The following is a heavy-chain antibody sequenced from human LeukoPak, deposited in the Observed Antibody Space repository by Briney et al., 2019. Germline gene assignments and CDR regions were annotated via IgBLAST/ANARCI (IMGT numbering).Heavy chain of an antibody. CDR2: INSDGSST. V-gene: IGHV3-74*01. CDR3: ARGSHRWATTNGTFEY. Sequence: GGSLRLSCAASGFTFSSYWMHWVRQAPGKGLVWVSRINSDGSSTSYADSVKGRFTISRDNSKNTLYLQMNSLRTEDTAMYYCARGSHRWATTNGTFEYWGQGTLVTVSS. J-gene: IGHJ4*02. CDR1: GFTFSSYW. D-gene: IGHD1-1*01.